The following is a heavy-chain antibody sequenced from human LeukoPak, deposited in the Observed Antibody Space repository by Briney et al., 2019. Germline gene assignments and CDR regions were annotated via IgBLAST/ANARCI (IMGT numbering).Heavy chain of an antibody. D-gene: IGHD3-9*01. CDR3: AKALRYFDQFDY. Sequence: PGGSLRLSCAADGFTFNTYGMHLLRQAPGKGLEWVALIWYDGSNKYYADSVKGRFTISRDNSKDTLYLRMNSLRAEDTAVYYCAKALRYFDQFDYWGQGTLVTVSS. V-gene: IGHV3-33*06. CDR2: IWYDGSNK. CDR1: GFTFNTYG. J-gene: IGHJ4*02.